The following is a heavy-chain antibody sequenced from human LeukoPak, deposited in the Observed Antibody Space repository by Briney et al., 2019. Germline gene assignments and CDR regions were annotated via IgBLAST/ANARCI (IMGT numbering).Heavy chain of an antibody. D-gene: IGHD6-19*01. CDR2: INPSGGST. CDR1: GYTFTSYY. Sequence: ASVKVSCKASGYTFTSYYMHWVRQAPGQGLEWMGIINPSGGSTSHAQKFQGRVTMTRDTSTSTVYMELSSLRSEDTAVYYCARARAVAGVDYWGQGTLVTVSS. V-gene: IGHV1-46*01. J-gene: IGHJ4*02. CDR3: ARARAVAGVDY.